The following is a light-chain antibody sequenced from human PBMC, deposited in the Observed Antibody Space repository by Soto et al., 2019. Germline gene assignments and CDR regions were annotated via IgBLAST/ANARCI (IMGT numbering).Light chain of an antibody. J-gene: IGKJ4*01. V-gene: IGKV3-20*01. CDR1: QSVSSNY. CDR2: GAS. Sequence: EIVLMQSPGTLSLSPGERATLSCRASQSVSSNYLVWYQQKPGQAPRLLLSGASSRATGIPDRFSGSGSGTDFTLTISRLEPEDFAVYYCQLYGSSPPTFGGETKVEVK. CDR3: QLYGSSPPT.